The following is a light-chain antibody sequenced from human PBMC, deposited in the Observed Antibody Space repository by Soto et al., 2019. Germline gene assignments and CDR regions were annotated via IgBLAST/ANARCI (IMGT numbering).Light chain of an antibody. Sequence: DIVMTQSPLSLPVTTGEPASISCRSSQSLLHSNGYNYLDWYLQKPGQSPHLLIYLGSSRASGVPDRISGSGSGTDFTLKISRVEAEDVGVYYCMQALQNPITFGQGTRLEIK. J-gene: IGKJ5*01. CDR1: QSLLHSNGYNY. CDR3: MQALQNPIT. V-gene: IGKV2-28*01. CDR2: LGS.